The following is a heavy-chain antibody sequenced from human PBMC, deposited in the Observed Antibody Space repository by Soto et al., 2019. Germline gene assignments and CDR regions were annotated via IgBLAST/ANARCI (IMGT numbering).Heavy chain of an antibody. CDR3: ALVYGYYYFYLDV. Sequence: QAFLEQSGAEVKKPGASVKVACKASGYSLTENGITWVRQASGQGLEYVGWISPDSGKTDYAQKFQGRVTMTRDTSINKVYMEMSSLRSDDTAVYYGALVYGYYYFYLDVWGKGTTVIVSS. V-gene: IGHV1-8*01. CDR2: ISPDSGKT. CDR1: GYSLTENG. J-gene: IGHJ6*03. D-gene: IGHD2-8*01.